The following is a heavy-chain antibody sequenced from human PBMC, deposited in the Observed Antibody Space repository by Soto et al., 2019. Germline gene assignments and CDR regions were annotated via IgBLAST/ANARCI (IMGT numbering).Heavy chain of an antibody. D-gene: IGHD3-22*01. CDR1: GFSLSSYA. Sequence: GGSLRLSCAASGFSLSSYAMSWVRQAPEKGLEWVSGINSDDGSNKYYADSVKGRFTISRDNSKNTLYLQMNSLRAEDTAVYYCAKDKNGYYGWYYYDSSGYWNHFDYWGQGTLVTVSS. J-gene: IGHJ4*02. V-gene: IGHV3-30*18. CDR2: INSDDGSNK. CDR3: AKDKNGYYGWYYYDSSGYWNHFDY.